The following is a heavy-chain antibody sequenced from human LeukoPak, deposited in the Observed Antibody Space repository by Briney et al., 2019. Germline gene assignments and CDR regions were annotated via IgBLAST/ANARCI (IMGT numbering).Heavy chain of an antibody. Sequence: GGSLRLSCAASGFTFSSHSMNWVRQAPGKGLEWVSSISSNSSYIYYADSMKGRFTISRDNAKNSLYLQMNSLRAEDTAVYYCARDRSEYCSGGSCYATDYWGQGTLVTVSS. V-gene: IGHV3-21*01. CDR3: ARDRSEYCSGGSCYATDY. J-gene: IGHJ4*02. CDR2: ISSNSSYI. D-gene: IGHD2-15*01. CDR1: GFTFSSHS.